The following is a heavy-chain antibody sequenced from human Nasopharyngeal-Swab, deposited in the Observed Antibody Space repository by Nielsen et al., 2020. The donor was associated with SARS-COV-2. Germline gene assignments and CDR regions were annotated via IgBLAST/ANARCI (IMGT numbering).Heavy chain of an antibody. D-gene: IGHD6-6*01. J-gene: IGHJ5*02. CDR2: INHSGTT. V-gene: IGHV4-34*01. CDR3: ARGAHSSSSGVGNWFDP. Sequence: WIRQPPGKGLEWIGEINHSGTTNYNPSSKSRVTISADTSKNQFSLKLSSVTAADTAVYYCARGAHSSSSGVGNWFDPWGQGTLVTVSS.